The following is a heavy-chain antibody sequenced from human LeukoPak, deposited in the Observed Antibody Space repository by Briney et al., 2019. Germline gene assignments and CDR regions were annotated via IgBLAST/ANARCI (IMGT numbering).Heavy chain of an antibody. J-gene: IGHJ4*02. CDR3: ARDRGLHRIDY. Sequence: SQTLSLTCTVSGGSISSGDYYWSWIRQPPGKGLEWIGYICYSGSTYYNPSLKSRVTISVDTSKNQFSLKLSSVTAADTAVYYCARDRGLHRIDYWGQGTLVTVSS. CDR2: ICYSGST. CDR1: GGSISSGDYY. V-gene: IGHV4-30-4*01. D-gene: IGHD4-11*01.